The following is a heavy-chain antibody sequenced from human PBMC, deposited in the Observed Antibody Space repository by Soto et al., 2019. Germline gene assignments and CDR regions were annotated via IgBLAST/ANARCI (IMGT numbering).Heavy chain of an antibody. D-gene: IGHD4-17*01. V-gene: IGHV3-11*01. CDR3: AGDNGDYYYYGMDV. Sequence: GGSLRLSCAASGFTFSDYYMSWIRQAPGKGLEWVSYISSSGSTIYYADSVKGRFTISRDNAKNSLYLQMNSLRAEDTAVYYCAGDNGDYYYYGMDVWGQGTTVTVSS. CDR2: ISSSGSTI. J-gene: IGHJ6*02. CDR1: GFTFSDYY.